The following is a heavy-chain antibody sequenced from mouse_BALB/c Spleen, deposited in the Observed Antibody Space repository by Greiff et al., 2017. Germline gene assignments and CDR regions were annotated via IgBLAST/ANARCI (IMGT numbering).Heavy chain of an antibody. CDR1: GYSITSGYY. CDR3: AYGNYEYYYAMDY. J-gene: IGHJ4*01. Sequence: EVQLQESGPGLVKPSQSLSLTCSVTGYSITSGYYWNWIRQFPGNKLEWMGYISYDGSNNYNPSLKNRISITRDTSKNQFFLKLNSVTTEDTATYYCAYGNYEYYYAMDYWGQGTSVTVSS. D-gene: IGHD2-1*01. CDR2: ISYDGSN. V-gene: IGHV3-6*02.